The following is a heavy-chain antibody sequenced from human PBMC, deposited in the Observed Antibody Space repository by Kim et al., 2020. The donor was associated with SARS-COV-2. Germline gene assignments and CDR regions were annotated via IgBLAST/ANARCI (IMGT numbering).Heavy chain of an antibody. J-gene: IGHJ4*02. CDR1: GFTFSSYS. D-gene: IGHD3-10*01. V-gene: IGHV3-21*01. CDR2: ISSSSSYI. CDR3: ARDPGWVRGDTFDY. Sequence: GGSLRLSCAASGFTFSSYSMNWVRQAPGKGLEWVSSISSSSSYIYYADSVKGRFTISRDNAKNSLYLQMNSLRAEDTAVYYCARDPGWVRGDTFDYWGQGTLVTVSS.